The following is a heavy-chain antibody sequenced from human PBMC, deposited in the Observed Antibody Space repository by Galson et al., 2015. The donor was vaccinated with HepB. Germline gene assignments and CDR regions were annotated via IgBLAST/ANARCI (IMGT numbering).Heavy chain of an antibody. V-gene: IGHV3-30*18. CDR2: ISYDGSNK. CDR1: GFTFSSYG. Sequence: SLRLSCAASGFTFSSYGMHWVRQAPGKGLEWVAVISYDGSNKYYADSVKGRFTISRDNSKNTLYLQMNSLRAEDTAVYYCAKEVWVLPYWYFDLWGRGTLVTVSS. J-gene: IGHJ2*01. CDR3: AKEVWVLPYWYFDL. D-gene: IGHD2-15*01.